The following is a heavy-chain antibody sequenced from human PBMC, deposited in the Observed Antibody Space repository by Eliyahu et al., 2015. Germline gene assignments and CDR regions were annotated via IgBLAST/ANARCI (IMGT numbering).Heavy chain of an antibody. CDR3: ARVVLQAGPRGGYYYYGMDV. V-gene: IGHV1-69*06. J-gene: IGHJ6*02. D-gene: IGHD1-14*01. CDR2: FGXA. CDR1: GXTFSSXA. Sequence: QVQLVQSGAXVKKPGSSVKVSCKAPGXTFSSXAIFGXANYAQKFQGRVTITADKSTSTAYMELSSLRSEDTAVYYCARVVLQAGPRGGYYYYGMDVWGQGTTVTVSS.